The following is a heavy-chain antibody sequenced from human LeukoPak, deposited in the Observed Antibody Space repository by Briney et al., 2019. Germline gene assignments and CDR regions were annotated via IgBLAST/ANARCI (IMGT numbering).Heavy chain of an antibody. V-gene: IGHV1-2*02. CDR3: ARGYCSGGTCSGAWFDP. J-gene: IGHJ5*02. D-gene: IGHD2-15*01. CDR1: GYIFTGYH. Sequence: ASVKVSCKASGYIFTGYHIHWVRQAPGQGLEWMGWINPNSGGTSYAQKFQGRVTMTRDTSISTAYIELDRLRSDDTAVHYCARGYCSGGTCSGAWFDPWGQGTLVTVSS. CDR2: INPNSGGT.